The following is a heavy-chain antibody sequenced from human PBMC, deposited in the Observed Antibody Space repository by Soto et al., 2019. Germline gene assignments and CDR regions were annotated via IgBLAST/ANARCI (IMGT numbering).Heavy chain of an antibody. Sequence: QVQLVESGGGVVQPGRSLRLSCAASGFTFSSYAMHWVRQAPGKGLEWVAVISYDGSNKYYADSVKGRFTISRDNSKNTLYLQMNSLRAEDTAVYYCAKVHWNFLVYYFDYWGQGTLVTVSS. CDR3: AKVHWNFLVYYFDY. D-gene: IGHD1-7*01. J-gene: IGHJ4*02. CDR1: GFTFSSYA. CDR2: ISYDGSNK. V-gene: IGHV3-30-3*01.